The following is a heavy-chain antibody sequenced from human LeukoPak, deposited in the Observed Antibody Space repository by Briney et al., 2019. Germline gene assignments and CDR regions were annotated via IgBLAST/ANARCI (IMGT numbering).Heavy chain of an antibody. D-gene: IGHD6-19*01. CDR1: GFTFTSSA. V-gene: IGHV1-58*02. CDR2: IVVGSGNT. J-gene: IGHJ6*02. CDR3: AVSGYSSGWLYYYYYYGMDV. Sequence: SVKVSCKASGFTFTSSAMQWVRQARGQRLEWIGWIVVGSGNTNYAQKFQERVTITRDMSTSTAYMELSSLRSEDTAVYYCAVSGYSSGWLYYYYYYGMDVWGQGTAVTVSS.